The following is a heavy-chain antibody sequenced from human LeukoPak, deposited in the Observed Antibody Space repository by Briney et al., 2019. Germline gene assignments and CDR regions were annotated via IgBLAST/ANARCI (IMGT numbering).Heavy chain of an antibody. CDR2: INSDGSSI. D-gene: IGHD6-13*01. Sequence: GGSLRLSCAASGFTFSSYWMHWVRQAPGKGLVWVSRINSDGSSINYADSVKGRFTISRDNAKNTLDLQMNTLRAEDTAVYFCARTKGVSSTNWFDSWAREPWSPSPQ. CDR3: ARTKGVSSTNWFDS. J-gene: IGHJ5*01. V-gene: IGHV3-74*01. CDR1: GFTFSSYW.